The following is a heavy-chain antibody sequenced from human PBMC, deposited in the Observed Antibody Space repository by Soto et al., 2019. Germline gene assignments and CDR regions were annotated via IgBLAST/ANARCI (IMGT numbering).Heavy chain of an antibody. V-gene: IGHV3-23*01. CDR3: AKELAGESISFDY. Sequence: EVQLLESGGGLVQPGGSLRLSCAASGFTFSSYAMSWVRQAPEKGLEWVSGISGSGGSTYYADSVKGRFTVSRDNSKNTLYLQMNSLRAEDTAVYYCAKELAGESISFDYWGQGTLVTVSS. D-gene: IGHD3-9*01. J-gene: IGHJ4*02. CDR1: GFTFSSYA. CDR2: ISGSGGST.